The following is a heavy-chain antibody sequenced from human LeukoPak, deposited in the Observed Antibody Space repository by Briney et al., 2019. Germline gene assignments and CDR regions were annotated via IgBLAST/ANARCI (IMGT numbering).Heavy chain of an antibody. Sequence: GGSLRLSCAASGFTFSSYEMNCVRQAPGKGLEWVSYICSSGSAIYYADSVKGRFTISRDNAKNSLYLQMNSLRAEDTAVYYCARGPYSSSWYPRVNNWFDPWGQGTLVTVSS. CDR2: ICSSGSAI. D-gene: IGHD6-13*01. J-gene: IGHJ5*02. V-gene: IGHV3-48*03. CDR3: ARGPYSSSWYPRVNNWFDP. CDR1: GFTFSSYE.